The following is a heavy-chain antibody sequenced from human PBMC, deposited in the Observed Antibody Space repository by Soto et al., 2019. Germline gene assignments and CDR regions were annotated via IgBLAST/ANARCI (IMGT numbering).Heavy chain of an antibody. D-gene: IGHD3-3*01. CDR1: GFTFSSYW. V-gene: IGHV3-7*01. CDR2: IKQDGSEK. J-gene: IGHJ6*02. Sequence: LRLSCAASGFTFSSYWMSWVRQAPGKGLEWVANIKQDGSEKYYVDSVKGRFTISRDNAKNSLYLQMNSLRAEDTAVYYCARDGPGQDYDFWSGYYYYYYYGMDVWGQGTTVTVSS. CDR3: ARDGPGQDYDFWSGYYYYYYYGMDV.